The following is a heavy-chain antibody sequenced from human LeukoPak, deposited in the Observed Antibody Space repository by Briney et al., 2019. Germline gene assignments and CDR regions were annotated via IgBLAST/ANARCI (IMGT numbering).Heavy chain of an antibody. Sequence: PSETLSLTCTVSGYSISSGYYWGWIRQPPGKGLEWIGSIYHSGSTYYNPSLKSRVTISVDTSKNQFSLQLNSVTPEDTAVYYCARDLGGSNWLYVDYWGQGTLVTVSS. D-gene: IGHD6-13*01. CDR2: IYHSGST. V-gene: IGHV4-38-2*02. CDR3: ARDLGGSNWLYVDY. CDR1: GYSISSGYY. J-gene: IGHJ4*02.